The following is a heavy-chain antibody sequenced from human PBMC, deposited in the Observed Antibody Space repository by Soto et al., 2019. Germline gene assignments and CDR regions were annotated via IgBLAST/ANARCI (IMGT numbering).Heavy chain of an antibody. CDR2: IYSGGST. D-gene: IGHD2-15*01. Sequence: GGSLRLSCAASWFTVSSNYMSWVRQAPGKGLEWVSVIYSGGSTYYADSVKGRFTISRDNSKNTLYLQMNSLRAEDTAVYYCERDHGILPSGYGGQGTRVTV. CDR3: ERDHGILPSGY. CDR1: WFTVSSNY. J-gene: IGHJ4*02. V-gene: IGHV3-53*01.